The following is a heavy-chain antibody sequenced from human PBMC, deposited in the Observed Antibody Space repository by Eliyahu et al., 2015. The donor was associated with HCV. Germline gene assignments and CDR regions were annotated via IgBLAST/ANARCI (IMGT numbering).Heavy chain of an antibody. CDR3: VTQXSGSYRFEF. CDR1: GGSVSSGGYY. D-gene: IGHD1-26*01. CDR2: FYYSGST. J-gene: IGHJ4*02. Sequence: QVQLQESGPGLVKPSEXLSLTXTVSGGSVSSGGYYWSWIRQPPGKGREWIGYFYYSGSTNYNPSLKSRVTISVDTSKNHFSLKLSSVTAADTAVYYCVTQXSGSYRFEFWGQGTLVTVSS. V-gene: IGHV4-61*08.